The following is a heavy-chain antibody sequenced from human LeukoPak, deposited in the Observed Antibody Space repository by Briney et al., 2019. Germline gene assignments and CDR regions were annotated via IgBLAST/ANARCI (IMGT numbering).Heavy chain of an antibody. CDR1: GGSISSYY. Sequence: SETLSPTCTVSGGSISSYYWSWIRQPPGKGLEWIGYIYYSGSTNYNPSLKSRVTISVDTSKNQFSLKLSSVTAADTAVYYCATAEWEYFYFDSWGQGALVAVSS. CDR3: ATAEWEYFYFDS. J-gene: IGHJ4*02. D-gene: IGHD1-26*01. CDR2: IYYSGST. V-gene: IGHV4-59*01.